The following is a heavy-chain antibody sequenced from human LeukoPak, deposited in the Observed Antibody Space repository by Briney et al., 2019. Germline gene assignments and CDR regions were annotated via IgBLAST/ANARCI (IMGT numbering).Heavy chain of an antibody. CDR2: IYYSGST. J-gene: IGHJ4*02. CDR1: GGSISSCY. V-gene: IGHV4-59*06. Sequence: RSETLSLTCTVSGGSISSCYWSWIRQHPGKGLEWIGYIYYSGSTYYNRSLKSRVTISVDTSKNQFSLKPSSVTAADTAVYYCARDSAAGTTAFDYWGQGTLVSVSS. D-gene: IGHD6-13*01. CDR3: ARDSAAGTTAFDY.